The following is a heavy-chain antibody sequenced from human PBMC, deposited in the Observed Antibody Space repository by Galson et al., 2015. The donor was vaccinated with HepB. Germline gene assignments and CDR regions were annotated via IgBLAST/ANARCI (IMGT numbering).Heavy chain of an antibody. CDR2: ISSSSSYI. J-gene: IGHJ6*02. D-gene: IGHD5-18*01. CDR1: GFTFSSYS. CDR3: ARGIPDTAMVIGMDV. V-gene: IGHV3-21*01. Sequence: SLRLSCAASGFTFSSYSMNWVRQAPGKGLEWVSSISSSSSYIYYADSVKGRFTISRDNAKNSLYLQMNSLRAEDTAVYYCARGIPDTAMVIGMDVWGQGTTVTVSS.